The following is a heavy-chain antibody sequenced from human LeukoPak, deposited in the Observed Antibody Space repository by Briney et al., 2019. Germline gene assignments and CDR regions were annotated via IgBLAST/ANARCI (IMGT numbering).Heavy chain of an antibody. J-gene: IGHJ5*02. Sequence: GGSLRLSCAASGFTFSSYAMSWVRQAPGKGLEWVSAISGSGGSTYYADSVKGRFTISRDNSKNTLYLQMNSLRAEDTAVYYCAKGRVVATITSWFDPWGQGTLVTVSS. CDR2: ISGSGGST. D-gene: IGHD5-12*01. V-gene: IGHV3-23*01. CDR1: GFTFSSYA. CDR3: AKGRVVATITSWFDP.